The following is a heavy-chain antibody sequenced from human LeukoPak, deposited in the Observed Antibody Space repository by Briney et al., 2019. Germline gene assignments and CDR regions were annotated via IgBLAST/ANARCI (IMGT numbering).Heavy chain of an antibody. V-gene: IGHV4-59*08. CDR1: GGSISSYY. Sequence: PSETLSLTCAVSGGSISSYYWSWIRQPPGKGLEWIGYIYYSGSTNYNPSLKSRVTISVDTSKNQFSLKLSSVTAADTAVYYCARHRGSGTSVNWFDPWGQGTLVTVSS. CDR3: ARHRGSGTSVNWFDP. D-gene: IGHD2-2*01. J-gene: IGHJ5*02. CDR2: IYYSGST.